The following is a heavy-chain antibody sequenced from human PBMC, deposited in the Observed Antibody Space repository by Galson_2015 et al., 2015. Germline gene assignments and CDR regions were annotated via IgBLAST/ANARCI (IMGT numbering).Heavy chain of an antibody. J-gene: IGHJ5*02. V-gene: IGHV1-18*01. D-gene: IGHD2-15*01. CDR2: ISAYNGNT. Sequence: SVKVSCKASGYTFTSYGISWVRQAPGQGLGWMGWISAYNGNTNYAQKLQGRVTMTTDTSTSTAYMELRSLRSDDTAVYYCARWRRPVTATRYWFDPWGQGTLVTVSS. CDR3: ARWRRPVTATRYWFDP. CDR1: GYTFTSYG.